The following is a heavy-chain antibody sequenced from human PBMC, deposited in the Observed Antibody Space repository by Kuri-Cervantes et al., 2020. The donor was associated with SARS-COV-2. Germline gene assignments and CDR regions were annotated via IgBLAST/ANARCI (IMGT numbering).Heavy chain of an antibody. Sequence: SETLSLTCTVSGGSISSYYWSWIRQPAGKGLEWIGYIYHSGSTYYNPSLKSRVTISVDRSKNQFSLKLSSVTAADTAVYYCAREKGDCSSTSCSDISFDYWGQGTLVTVSS. CDR3: AREKGDCSSTSCSDISFDY. V-gene: IGHV4-59*12. CDR1: GGSISSYY. J-gene: IGHJ4*02. CDR2: IYHSGST. D-gene: IGHD2-2*01.